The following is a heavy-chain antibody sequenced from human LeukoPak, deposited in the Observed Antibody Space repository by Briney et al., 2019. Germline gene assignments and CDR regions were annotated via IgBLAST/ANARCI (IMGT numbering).Heavy chain of an antibody. CDR2: IYHSGNT. CDR3: AREFCSSTSCYPWVN. J-gene: IGHJ4*02. Sequence: SETLSLTRAVSGYSISSAYYWGWIRQPPGKGLGWIGSIYHSGNTYYNPSPKSRVTISVDTSKNQFSLKLTSVTAADTAVYYCAREFCSSTSCYPWVNWGQGTLVTVSS. V-gene: IGHV4-38-2*02. D-gene: IGHD2-2*01. CDR1: GYSISSAYY.